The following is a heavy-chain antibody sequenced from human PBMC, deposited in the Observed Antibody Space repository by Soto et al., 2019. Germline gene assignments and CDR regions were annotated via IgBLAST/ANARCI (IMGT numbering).Heavy chain of an antibody. CDR2: IIPIFGTA. Sequence: QVQLVQSGAEVKKPGSSVKVSCKASGGTFSSYAISWVRQAPGQGLEWMGGIIPIFGTANYAQKIQGRVTITADESTSTAYMELSSLRSEDTAVYYCACLRSPHYYYYYGMDVWGQGTTVTVSS. J-gene: IGHJ6*02. CDR1: GGTFSSYA. CDR3: ACLRSPHYYYYYGMDV. V-gene: IGHV1-69*01.